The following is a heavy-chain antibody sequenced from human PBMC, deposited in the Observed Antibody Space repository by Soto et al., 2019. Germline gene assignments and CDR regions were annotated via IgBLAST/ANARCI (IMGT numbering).Heavy chain of an antibody. D-gene: IGHD4-17*01. Sequence: QVQLVQSGAEVKKPGSSVKVSCKASVGTFSSYTISWVRQAPGQGLEWMGRIIPILGIANYAQKFQGRVTITADKSTSTAYMELSSLRSEDTAVYYCARSANDYGDYEWFDPWGQGTLVTVSS. V-gene: IGHV1-69*02. CDR3: ARSANDYGDYEWFDP. CDR1: VGTFSSYT. J-gene: IGHJ5*02. CDR2: IIPILGIA.